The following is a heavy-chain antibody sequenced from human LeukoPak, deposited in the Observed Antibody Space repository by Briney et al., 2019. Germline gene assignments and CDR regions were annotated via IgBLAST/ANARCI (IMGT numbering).Heavy chain of an antibody. V-gene: IGHV3-23*01. CDR2: ISGSGGST. CDR3: AKDGYSSGRNFDY. CDR1: GFTFSSYA. J-gene: IGHJ4*02. Sequence: GGSLRLSCAASGFTFSSYAMSWVRQAPGKGLEWVSAISGSGGSTSYADSVKGRFTISRDNSKNTLYLQMNSLRAEDTAVYFCAKDGYSSGRNFDYWGQGTLVTVSS. D-gene: IGHD6-25*01.